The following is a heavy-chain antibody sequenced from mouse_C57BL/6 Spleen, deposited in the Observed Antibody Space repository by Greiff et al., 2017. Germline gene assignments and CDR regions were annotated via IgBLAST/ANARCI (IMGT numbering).Heavy chain of an antibody. J-gene: IGHJ4*01. CDR3: TGLTGIYAMDY. D-gene: IGHD4-1*01. V-gene: IGHV6-3*01. CDR1: GFTFSNYW. CDR2: IRLKSDNYAT. Sequence: EVKVVESGGGLVQPGGSMKLSCVASGFTFSNYWMNWVRQSPEKGLEWVAQIRLKSDNYATHYAESVKGRFTISRDDSKSSVYLQMNNLRAEDTGIYYCTGLTGIYAMDYWGQGTSVTVSS.